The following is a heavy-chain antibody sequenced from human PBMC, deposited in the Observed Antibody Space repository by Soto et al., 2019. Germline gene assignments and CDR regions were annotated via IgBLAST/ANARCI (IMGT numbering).Heavy chain of an antibody. D-gene: IGHD3-10*01. CDR1: GGSISSGGYS. V-gene: IGHV4-30-2*01. CDR2: IYHSGST. CDR3: ARDRVTRVRGLPVPYYYYYGMDV. Sequence: QLQLQESGSGLVKPSQTLSLTCAVSGGSISSGGYSWSWIRQPPGKGLEWIGYIYHSGSTYYNPSPKSRVSISVDSSKNPFSLKLGSVTAADTAVYYCARDRVTRVRGLPVPYYYYYGMDVWGQGTTVTVSS. J-gene: IGHJ6*02.